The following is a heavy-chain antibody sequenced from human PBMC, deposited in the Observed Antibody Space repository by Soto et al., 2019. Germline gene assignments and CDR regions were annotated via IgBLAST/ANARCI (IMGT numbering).Heavy chain of an antibody. CDR3: AKDQGRTYYDSLGRGMDV. CDR1: GFTFSSYA. CDR2: ISGSGGST. D-gene: IGHD3-3*01. Sequence: EVQLLESGGGLVQPGGSLRLSCAASGFTFSSYAMSWVRQAPGKGLEWVSAISGSGGSTYYADSVKGRFTISRDNSKNTLYLQRNSLRAEDTAVYYCAKDQGRTYYDSLGRGMDVWGQGTTVTVSS. J-gene: IGHJ6*02. V-gene: IGHV3-23*01.